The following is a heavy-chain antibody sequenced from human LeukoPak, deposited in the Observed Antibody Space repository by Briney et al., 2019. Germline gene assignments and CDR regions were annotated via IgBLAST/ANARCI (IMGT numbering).Heavy chain of an antibody. V-gene: IGHV3-48*01. J-gene: IGHJ3*02. Sequence: GGSLRLSCAASGFTFSSYSMNWVRQAPGKGLEGVSYISSSSSTIYYADSVKGRFTISRDNAKNSLYLQMNSLRAEDTAVYYCACNIILTGYPYGFDIWGQGTMVTVSS. CDR3: ACNIILTGYPYGFDI. CDR2: ISSSSSTI. CDR1: GFTFSSYS. D-gene: IGHD3-9*01.